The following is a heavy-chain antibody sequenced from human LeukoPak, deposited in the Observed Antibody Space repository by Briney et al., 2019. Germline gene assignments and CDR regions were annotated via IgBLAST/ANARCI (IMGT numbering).Heavy chain of an antibody. J-gene: IGHJ4*02. CDR1: GFTFDDYT. V-gene: IGHV3-43*01. CDR2: ISWDGGST. D-gene: IGHD1-26*01. CDR3: ARGATGGYYFDY. Sequence: GGSLRLSCAASGFTFDDYTMHWVRQAPGKGLEWVSLISWDGGSTYYADSVKGRFTISRDNAKNSLYLQMNSLRAEDTAVYYCARGATGGYYFDYWGQGTLVTVSS.